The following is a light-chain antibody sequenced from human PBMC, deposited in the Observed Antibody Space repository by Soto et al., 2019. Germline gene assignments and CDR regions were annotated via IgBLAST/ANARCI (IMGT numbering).Light chain of an antibody. CDR2: GAS. V-gene: IGKV3-20*01. CDR3: QQYGRSPPWT. J-gene: IGKJ1*01. CDR1: QSLSATY. Sequence: EIVLTQSPGTLSLSPGDTATLSFRASQSLSATYLAWYQQKPGQAPRLLIYGASSRATGIPDRFGGSGSGTDFTLTISRLEPEDSAVYYCQQYGRSPPWTFGQGTKVEIK.